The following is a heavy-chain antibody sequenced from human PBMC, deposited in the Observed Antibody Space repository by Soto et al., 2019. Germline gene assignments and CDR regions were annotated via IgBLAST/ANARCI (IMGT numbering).Heavy chain of an antibody. D-gene: IGHD2-2*01. J-gene: IGHJ6*02. CDR2: ISSSSSTI. V-gene: IGHV3-48*01. CDR1: GLTFSSYS. Sequence: GGSLRLSCAASGLTFSSYSMNWVRQAPGKGLEWVSYISSSSSTIYYADSVKGRFTISRDNAKNSLYLQMNSLRAEDTAVYYCAKSRGYCSSTSCYLYGMDVWGQGTTVTVSS. CDR3: AKSRGYCSSTSCYLYGMDV.